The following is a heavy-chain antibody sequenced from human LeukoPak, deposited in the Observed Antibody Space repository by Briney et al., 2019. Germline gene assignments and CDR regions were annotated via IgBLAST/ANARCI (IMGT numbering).Heavy chain of an antibody. Sequence: GGSLRLSCAASGFTFSSYSMNWVRQAPGKGLEWVSYISSSSSTIYYADSVKGRFTNSRDNAKNSLYLQMNSLRAEDTAVYYCARNDLWSGYYMDVWGKGTTVTVSS. CDR2: ISSSSSTI. CDR1: GFTFSSYS. J-gene: IGHJ6*03. D-gene: IGHD3-3*01. CDR3: ARNDLWSGYYMDV. V-gene: IGHV3-48*01.